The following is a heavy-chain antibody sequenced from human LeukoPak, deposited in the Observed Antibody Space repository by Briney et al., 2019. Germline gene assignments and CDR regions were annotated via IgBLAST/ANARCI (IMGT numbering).Heavy chain of an antibody. CDR1: GFTFSSYA. Sequence: PGGSLRLSCAASGFTFSSYAMHWVRQASGKGLEWVAVISYDGSNKYYADSVKGRFTISRDNSKNTLYLQMNSLRAEDTAVYYCARPAAAGTAWFDPWGQGTLVTVSS. V-gene: IGHV3-30*04. CDR3: ARPAAAGTAWFDP. CDR2: ISYDGSNK. J-gene: IGHJ5*02. D-gene: IGHD6-13*01.